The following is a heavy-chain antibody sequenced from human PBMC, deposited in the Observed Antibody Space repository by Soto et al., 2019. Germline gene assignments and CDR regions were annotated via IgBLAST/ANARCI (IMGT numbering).Heavy chain of an antibody. V-gene: IGHV1-3*01. D-gene: IGHD3-3*01. J-gene: IGHJ5*02. CDR2: INAGNGNT. Sequence: QVQLVQSGAEVKKPGASVKVSCKASGYTFTGYAMHWVRQAPGQRLEWMGWINAGNGNTKYSEKFQGRVTITRDTSASTAYMELSSLRSEDTAVYYCARDTYYDSWSGYWNWFDPWGQGTLVTVSS. CDR3: ARDTYYDSWSGYWNWFDP. CDR1: GYTFTGYA.